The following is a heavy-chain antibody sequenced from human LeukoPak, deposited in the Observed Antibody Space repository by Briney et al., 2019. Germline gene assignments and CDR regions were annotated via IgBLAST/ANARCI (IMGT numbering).Heavy chain of an antibody. CDR1: GFTFSSYA. Sequence: PGGSLRLSCAASGFTFSSYAMHWVRQAPGKGLEWVAVISYDGSNKYYADSVKGRFTISRDNSKNTLYLQMNSLRAEDTALYYCAKAHIRYFDWSHFDYWGQGTLVTVSS. J-gene: IGHJ4*02. CDR3: AKAHIRYFDWSHFDY. CDR2: ISYDGSNK. D-gene: IGHD3-9*01. V-gene: IGHV3-30-3*01.